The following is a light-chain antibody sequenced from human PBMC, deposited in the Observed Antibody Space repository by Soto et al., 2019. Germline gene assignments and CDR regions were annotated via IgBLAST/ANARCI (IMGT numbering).Light chain of an antibody. CDR1: QSVSSY. CDR3: QQRSNWPPLA. V-gene: IGKV3-11*01. J-gene: IGKJ1*01. Sequence: EIVLTRSPATLSLSPGERATLSCRASQSVSSYLAWYQQKPGQAPRLLIYDASNRATGIPARFSGSGSGTDFTLTISSLEPEDFAVYYCQQRSNWPPLAFGQGTKVEIK. CDR2: DAS.